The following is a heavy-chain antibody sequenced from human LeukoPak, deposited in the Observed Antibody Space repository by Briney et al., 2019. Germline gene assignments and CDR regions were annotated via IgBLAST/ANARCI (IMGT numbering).Heavy chain of an antibody. Sequence: PGGSLRLSCAASGFTFDDYAMHWVRQAPGKGLEWVSGISWNSGNIGYADSVKGRFTISRDNAKNSLYLQMNSLRAEDTALYYCAKDINYDSSGYPDYWGQGTLVTVSS. J-gene: IGHJ4*02. CDR2: ISWNSGNI. CDR3: AKDINYDSSGYPDY. V-gene: IGHV3-9*01. D-gene: IGHD3-22*01. CDR1: GFTFDDYA.